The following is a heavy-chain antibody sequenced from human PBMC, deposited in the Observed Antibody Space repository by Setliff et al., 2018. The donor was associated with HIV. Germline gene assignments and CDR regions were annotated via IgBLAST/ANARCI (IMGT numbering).Heavy chain of an antibody. CDR2: IYYSGST. Sequence: PSETLSLTCTVSGGSISSYYWSWIRQPPGKGLEWIGYIYYSGSTNYNPSLKSRVTISVDTSKNQFSLKLRSVTAADTAVYYCARGVRGVIIDWHYFDYRGQGTLVTVSS. J-gene: IGHJ4*02. CDR1: GGSISSYY. D-gene: IGHD3-10*01. CDR3: ARGVRGVIIDWHYFDY. V-gene: IGHV4-59*01.